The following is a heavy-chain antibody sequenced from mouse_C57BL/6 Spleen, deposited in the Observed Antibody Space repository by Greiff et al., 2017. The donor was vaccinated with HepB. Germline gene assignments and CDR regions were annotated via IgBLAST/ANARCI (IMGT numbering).Heavy chain of an antibody. CDR1: GYTFTSYW. CDR3: ARDESDGNYAWFAY. V-gene: IGHV1-52*01. Sequence: QVQLQQPGAELVRPGSSVKLSCKASGYTFTSYWMHWVKQRPIQGLEWIGNIDPSDSETHYNQKFKDKATLTVDKSSSTAYMQLSSLTSEGSAVYYCARDESDGNYAWFAYWGQGTLVTVSA. D-gene: IGHD2-1*01. CDR2: IDPSDSET. J-gene: IGHJ3*01.